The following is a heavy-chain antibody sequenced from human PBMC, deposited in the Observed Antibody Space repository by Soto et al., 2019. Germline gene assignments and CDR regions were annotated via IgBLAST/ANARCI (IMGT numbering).Heavy chain of an antibody. J-gene: IGHJ6*03. CDR3: TRDLSCGSNGYYYMDV. CDR2: ISGSRSVI. CDR1: GFILSDCA. D-gene: IGHD3-22*01. V-gene: IGHV3-48*01. Sequence: EVQLVESGGGLVQPGGSLRLSCATSGFILSDCAMNWVRQAPGKGLEWVSYISGSRSVIDYADSVKGRFTVSRDNARNSLYLQRNSLRAEDTAVYYCTRDLSCGSNGYYYMDVGVKGTTFTVSS.